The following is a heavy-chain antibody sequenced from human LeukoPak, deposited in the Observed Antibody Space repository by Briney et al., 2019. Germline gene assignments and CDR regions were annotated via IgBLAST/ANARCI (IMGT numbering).Heavy chain of an antibody. CDR2: IYPADSNT. CDR3: ATGRYCSGGTCYSSLDF. CDR1: GYSFTNYW. J-gene: IGHJ4*02. V-gene: IGHV5-51*01. D-gene: IGHD2-15*01. Sequence: GESLKISCKGSGYSFTNYWIGSVRQMPGKGLEWMGIIYPADSNTRYSPSLQGQVTISVDKSISTAYLQWSSLKASDTAVYYCATGRYCSGGTCYSSLDFWGQGTLVTVSS.